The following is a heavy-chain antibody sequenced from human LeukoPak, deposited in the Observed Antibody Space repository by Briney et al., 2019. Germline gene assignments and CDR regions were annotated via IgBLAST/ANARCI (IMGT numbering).Heavy chain of an antibody. J-gene: IGHJ2*01. CDR3: ARATGGYGDYGCHFDL. V-gene: IGHV1-46*01. Sequence: ASVKVSCKASGYTFTNYFIHWVRQAPGQGLEWMGIINPFGGSATYAQNFQGRGTMTRDTSSSTVSMDLSSLKSEDTAMYYCARATGGYGDYGCHFDLWGRGTLVSVSS. CDR1: GYTFTNYF. D-gene: IGHD4-17*01. CDR2: INPFGGSA.